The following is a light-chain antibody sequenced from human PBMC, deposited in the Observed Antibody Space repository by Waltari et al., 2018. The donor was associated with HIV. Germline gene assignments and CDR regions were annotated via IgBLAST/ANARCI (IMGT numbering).Light chain of an antibody. Sequence: DIQLTQSPSYLSASVGDRVTITCRASESISRWLAWYQQKPGKAPKLLIYEASTLESGVPSRFSGSGSGTDFTLTISYLEPEDFAVYYCQQRTNWPPWSFGQGTKVEIK. CDR3: QQRTNWPPWS. CDR1: ESISRW. V-gene: IGKV1-5*03. J-gene: IGKJ1*01. CDR2: EAS.